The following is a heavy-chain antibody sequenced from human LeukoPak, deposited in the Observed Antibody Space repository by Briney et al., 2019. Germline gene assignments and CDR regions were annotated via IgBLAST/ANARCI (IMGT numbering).Heavy chain of an antibody. D-gene: IGHD2-21*02. CDR3: ARRVVTAICDAFDI. CDR1: GFTFSDYY. J-gene: IGHJ3*02. V-gene: IGHV3-11*01. Sequence: PGGSLRLSCAASGFTFSDYYMTWIRQAPGKGLEWVSYISSSGSTIYYADSVKGRFTISRDNAKNSLYLQMNSLRAEDTAVYYCARRVVTAICDAFDIWGQGTMVTVSS. CDR2: ISSSGSTI.